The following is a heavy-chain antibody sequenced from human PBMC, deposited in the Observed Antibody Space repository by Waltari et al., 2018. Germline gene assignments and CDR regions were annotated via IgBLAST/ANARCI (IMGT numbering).Heavy chain of an antibody. J-gene: IGHJ6*03. CDR3: ASGGRVYYDSSGSYYYYYMDV. CDR2: IYYSGST. Sequence: QVQLQESGPGLVKPSQTLSLTCTVSGGSISSGGYYWSWIRQHPGKGLGWIGYIYYSGSTYYNPSLKSRVTISVDTSKNQFSLKLSSVTAADTAVYYCASGGRVYYDSSGSYYYYYMDVWGKGTTVTVSS. D-gene: IGHD3-22*01. V-gene: IGHV4-31*03. CDR1: GGSISSGGYY.